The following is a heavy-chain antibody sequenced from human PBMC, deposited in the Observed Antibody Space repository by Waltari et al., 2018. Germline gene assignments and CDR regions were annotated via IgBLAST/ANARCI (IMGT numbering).Heavy chain of an antibody. CDR2: ISWNSGSI. CDR3: AKDTAVTMVRGVTYYFDY. J-gene: IGHJ4*02. V-gene: IGHV3-9*01. D-gene: IGHD3-10*01. CDR1: GFTFYGYA. Sequence: EVQLVESGGGLVQPGRSLRLSCAASGFTFYGYAMHWVRQATGTGLEWVSGISWNSGSIGYADSVKGRFTIARDNAKNSLYLQMNSLRAEDTALYYCAKDTAVTMVRGVTYYFDYWGQGTLVTVSS.